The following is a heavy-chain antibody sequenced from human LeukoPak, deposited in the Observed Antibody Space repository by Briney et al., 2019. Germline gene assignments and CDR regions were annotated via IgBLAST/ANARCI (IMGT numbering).Heavy chain of an antibody. D-gene: IGHD3-3*01. CDR2: INHSGST. J-gene: IGHJ4*02. V-gene: IGHV4-34*01. CDR1: GGSFSGYY. Sequence: SETLSLTCAVYGGSFSGYYWSWIRQPPGKGLEWIGEINHSGSTNYNPSLKSRVTISVDTSKNQFSLKLSSVTAADTAVYYCARAPGVPFLEWFPSSISFHFDYWGQGTLVTVSS. CDR3: ARAPGVPFLEWFPSSISFHFDY.